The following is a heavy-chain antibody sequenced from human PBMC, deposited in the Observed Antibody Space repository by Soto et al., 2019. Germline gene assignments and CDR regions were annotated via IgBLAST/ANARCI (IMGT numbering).Heavy chain of an antibody. Sequence: EVQLVESGGGLVQPGGSLRLSCVASGFSFDYYWMHWVRQAPGEGLMWVSRLQTDGSHPAYADSVKGRFTISRDNAKNSLFLQMNNLRAEDTAVYYCARGGDPDYWGKGTLVTVSS. CDR3: ARGGDPDY. J-gene: IGHJ4*02. V-gene: IGHV3-74*01. CDR1: GFSFDYYW. CDR2: LQTDGSHP. D-gene: IGHD2-21*02.